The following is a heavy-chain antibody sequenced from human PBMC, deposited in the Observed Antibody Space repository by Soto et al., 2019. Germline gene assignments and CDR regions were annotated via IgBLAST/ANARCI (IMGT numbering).Heavy chain of an antibody. D-gene: IGHD3-3*01. CDR1: GYTFTSYG. Sequence: QVQLVQSGAEVKKPGASVKVSCKASGYTFTSYGISWVRQAPGQGLEWMGWISAYNGNTNYAQKLQGRVTMTTDTSTSTAYMELRSLRSDDTAVYYCARDIVTYYEFWSGYYPRTDWFDPWGQGTLVTVSS. J-gene: IGHJ5*02. CDR3: ARDIVTYYEFWSGYYPRTDWFDP. V-gene: IGHV1-18*01. CDR2: ISAYNGNT.